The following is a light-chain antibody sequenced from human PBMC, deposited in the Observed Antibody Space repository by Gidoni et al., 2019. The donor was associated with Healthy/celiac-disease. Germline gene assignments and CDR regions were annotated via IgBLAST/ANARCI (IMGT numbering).Light chain of an antibody. CDR2: CAS. Sequence: ITQSPATLSVSPGERATLSCRASQSVSSNLAWYQQKPGQAPRLLIYCASTRATGIPARFSGSGSGTEFTLTISSLQSEDFAVYYCQQYNNWPPLTFGGGTKVEIK. CDR1: QSVSSN. J-gene: IGKJ4*01. CDR3: QQYNNWPPLT. V-gene: IGKV3-15*01.